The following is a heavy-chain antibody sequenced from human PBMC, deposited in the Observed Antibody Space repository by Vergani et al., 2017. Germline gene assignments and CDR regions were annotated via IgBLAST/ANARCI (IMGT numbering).Heavy chain of an antibody. J-gene: IGHJ5*02. D-gene: IGHD2-2*01. V-gene: IGHV4-61*02. CDR1: GGSISSGSYY. CDR2: IYTSGST. CDR3: AGERVVPAANNWFDP. Sequence: QVQLQESGPGLVKPSQTLSLTCTVSGGSISSGSYYWSWIRQPAGKGLEWIGRIYTSGSTNYNPSLKSRVTISVDTSKNQFSLKLSSVTAADTAVYYCAGERVVPAANNWFDPWGQGTLVTVSS.